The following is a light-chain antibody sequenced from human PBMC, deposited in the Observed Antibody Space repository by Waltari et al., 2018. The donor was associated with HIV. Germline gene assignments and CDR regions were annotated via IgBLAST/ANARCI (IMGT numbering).Light chain of an antibody. J-gene: IGLJ2*01. CDR3: SSYAGTYVV. CDR1: SSDVGGYNY. V-gene: IGLV2-11*01. CDR2: DVT. Sequence: QSALTQPRSVSGSPGQSVAISCTGTSSDVGGYNYVSWYQQYPGKTPKVIIYDVTKRPSGVPDRFSGSKSGNTASLTISGLQADDEADYYCSSYAGTYVVFGGGTKLTVL.